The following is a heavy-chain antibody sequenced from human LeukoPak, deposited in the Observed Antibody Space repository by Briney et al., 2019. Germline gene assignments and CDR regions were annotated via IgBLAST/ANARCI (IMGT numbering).Heavy chain of an antibody. J-gene: IGHJ5*02. CDR1: GYTFTSYD. CDR2: INPNGGNT. V-gene: IGHV1-8*01. CDR3: ANWGSRCFDH. D-gene: IGHD7-27*01. Sequence: ASGKVSCKASGYTFTSYDVNWVRQATGQGLEWMGWINPNGGNTGYAQKFQGRVTMTRNTSISTDYMELSSLRSEDTAVYYCANWGSRCFDHWGQGTLVTVSS.